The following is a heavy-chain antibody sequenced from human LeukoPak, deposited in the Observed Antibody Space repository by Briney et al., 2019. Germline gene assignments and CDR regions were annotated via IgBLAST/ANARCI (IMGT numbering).Heavy chain of an antibody. CDR3: TTDRYCSGGSCYSGYYFDY. D-gene: IGHD2-15*01. Sequence: GGTLRLSCAASGFTFSNAWMSWVRQAPGKGLEWVGRIKGNTDGGTTDYAAPVKGRFTVSRDDSKNTLYLQMNSLKTEDTAVYYCTTDRYCSGGSCYSGYYFDYWGQGTLVTVSS. CDR1: GFTFSNAW. J-gene: IGHJ4*02. CDR2: IKGNTDGGTT. V-gene: IGHV3-15*01.